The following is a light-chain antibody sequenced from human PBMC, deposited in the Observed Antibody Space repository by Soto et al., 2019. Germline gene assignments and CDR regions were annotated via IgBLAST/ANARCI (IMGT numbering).Light chain of an antibody. CDR3: QQYGSSPPIT. J-gene: IGKJ5*01. V-gene: IGKV3-20*01. CDR1: QIVINNY. Sequence: EIVLTQSPGPLSLSPGERATLSCRASQIVINNYLAWYQHKPGQAPRLLIYGASSRATGIPDRFSGSGSGTDFTLTISRLEPEDFAVYYCQQYGSSPPITFGQGTRLEIK. CDR2: GAS.